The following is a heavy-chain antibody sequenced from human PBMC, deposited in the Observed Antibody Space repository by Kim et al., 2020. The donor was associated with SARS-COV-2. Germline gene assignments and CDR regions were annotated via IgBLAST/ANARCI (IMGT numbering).Heavy chain of an antibody. CDR2: IKSKTDGGTT. D-gene: IGHD2-21*01. V-gene: IGHV3-15*01. CDR1: GFTFSNAW. J-gene: IGHJ5*02. CDR3: TTDLVNPINWFDP. Sequence: GGSLRLSCAASGFTFSNAWMSWVRQAPGKGLEWVGRIKSKTDGGTTDYAAPVKGRFTISRDDSKNTLYLQMNSLKTEDTAVYYCTTDLVNPINWFDPWGQGTLVTVSS.